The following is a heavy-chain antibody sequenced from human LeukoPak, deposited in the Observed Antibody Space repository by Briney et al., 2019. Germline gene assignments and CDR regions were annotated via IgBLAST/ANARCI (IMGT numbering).Heavy chain of an antibody. J-gene: IGHJ4*02. D-gene: IGHD5-24*01. Sequence: SETLSLTCTVSGGSISSSSYYWGWIRQPPGKGLEWIGSIYYSGSTYYNPSLKSRVTISVDTSKNQFSLKLSSVTAADTAVYYCARGRMATALDYWGQGTLVTVSS. CDR1: GGSISSSSYY. CDR3: ARGRMATALDY. CDR2: IYYSGST. V-gene: IGHV4-39*07.